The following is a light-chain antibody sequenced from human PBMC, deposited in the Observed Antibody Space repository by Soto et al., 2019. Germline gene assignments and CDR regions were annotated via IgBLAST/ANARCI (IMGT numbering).Light chain of an antibody. CDR3: QQYTSYSPWT. CDR1: QSISNW. Sequence: DIQMTQSPSTLSASVGDRVTITCRASQSISNWLAWYQQKPGKAPKLLIYKSSTLESGVPSRFSGSGSWTEFSLTISSLQHDDYATYYCQQYTSYSPWTFGQGTKVEIK. CDR2: KSS. J-gene: IGKJ1*01. V-gene: IGKV1-5*03.